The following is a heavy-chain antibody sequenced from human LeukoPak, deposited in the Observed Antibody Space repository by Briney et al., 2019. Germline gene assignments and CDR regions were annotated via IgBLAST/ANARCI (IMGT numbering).Heavy chain of an antibody. Sequence: ASVKVSCKASGYTFTSYAMNWVRQAPGQGLEWMGWINTNTGNPTYAQGFTGRFAFSLDTSVSTAYLQISSLKAEDTAVYYCARDLGRYYYDSSGRSDFDYWGQGTLVTVSS. CDR1: GYTFTSYA. CDR3: ARDLGRYYYDSSGRSDFDY. V-gene: IGHV7-4-1*02. CDR2: INTNTGNP. D-gene: IGHD3-22*01. J-gene: IGHJ4*02.